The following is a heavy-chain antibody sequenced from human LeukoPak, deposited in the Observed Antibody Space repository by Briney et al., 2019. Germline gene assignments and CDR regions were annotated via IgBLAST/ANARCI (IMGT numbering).Heavy chain of an antibody. D-gene: IGHD5-18*01. J-gene: IGHJ4*02. CDR1: GFNFSNYW. Sequence: AGGSLRLSCAVSGFNFSNYWMTWVRQAPGKGLEWVANIQQDGSAKVYVDSVKGRFTISRDNAKNSMFLQMNSLRAEDTAVYYCARGAWIPEYWGQGALVTVSS. CDR2: IQQDGSAK. V-gene: IGHV3-7*04. CDR3: ARGAWIPEY.